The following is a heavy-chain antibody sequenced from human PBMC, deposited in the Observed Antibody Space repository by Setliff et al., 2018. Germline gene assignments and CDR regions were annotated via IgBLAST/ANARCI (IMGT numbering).Heavy chain of an antibody. J-gene: IGHJ2*01. CDR3: TKDLKKWLQFGWYFDL. CDR1: GYTFTSYY. CDR2: INPNSGGT. D-gene: IGHD5-12*01. V-gene: IGHV1-2*02. Sequence: ASVKVSCKASGYTFTSYYMHWVRQAPGQGLEWMGWINPNSGGTNYAQKFQGRVSMTRDTSISTAFLELNGLRSDDTAVYYCTKDLKKWLQFGWYFDLWGRGTLVTVSS.